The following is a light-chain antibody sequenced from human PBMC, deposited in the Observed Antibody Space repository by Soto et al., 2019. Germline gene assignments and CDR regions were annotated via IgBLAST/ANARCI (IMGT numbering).Light chain of an antibody. Sequence: EILLTQSPSTLSLSPGERATLSCRASQSVSRYLAWYQQKPGQAPRLLIYDASNRATGIPARFSGSGSGTDFTLTISSLEHEDFAVYYCQQRSNWHPITFGQGTRLEIK. CDR3: QQRSNWHPIT. CDR1: QSVSRY. J-gene: IGKJ5*01. V-gene: IGKV3-11*01. CDR2: DAS.